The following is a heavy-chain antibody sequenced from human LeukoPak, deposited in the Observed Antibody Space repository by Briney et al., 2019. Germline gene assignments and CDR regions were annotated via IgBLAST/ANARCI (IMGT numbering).Heavy chain of an antibody. D-gene: IGHD3-3*01. CDR2: INHSGST. J-gene: IGHJ5*02. CDR3: ARGTIVVVPAATYYDFWSGYSWFDP. Sequence: KPSETLSLTCAVYGGSFSGYYWSWIRQPPGKGLEWIGEINHSGSTNYNPSLKSRVTISVDTSKNQFSLKLSSVTAADTAVYYCARGTIVVVPAATYYDFWSGYSWFDPWGQGTLATVSS. CDR1: GGSFSGYY. V-gene: IGHV4-34*01.